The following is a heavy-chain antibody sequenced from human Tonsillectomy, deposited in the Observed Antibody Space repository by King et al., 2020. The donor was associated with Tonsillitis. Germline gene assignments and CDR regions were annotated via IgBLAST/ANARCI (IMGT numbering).Heavy chain of an antibody. J-gene: IGHJ4*02. CDR2: INPSGNT. CDR3: ARVSGSYGGGFDS. CDR1: VGPCSDYY. V-gene: IGHV4-34*01. D-gene: IGHD1-26*01. Sequence: VQLQQWGAGLLKPSDTLSLTLAVYVGPCSDYYWIWILHPPGKGRAWIGQINPSGNTNYNPSFTSRVNRCLDTSQNQVSVRLSSVTAADTAVYYCARVSGSYGGGFDSWGQGTLVTVSS.